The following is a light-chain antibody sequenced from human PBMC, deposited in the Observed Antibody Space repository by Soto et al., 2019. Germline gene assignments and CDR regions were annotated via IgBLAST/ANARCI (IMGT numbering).Light chain of an antibody. V-gene: IGKV1-9*01. J-gene: IGKJ3*01. CDR2: SAS. CDR1: QGISSY. Sequence: IQLTQSPSSLSASVGDRVTITCRASQGISSYLAWYQQKPRKAPKLLIYSASTLQIGVPSRLSGSGSGTDFTLTISSLQPEDFATYYCQQINSYPRTFGPGTKVDFK. CDR3: QQINSYPRT.